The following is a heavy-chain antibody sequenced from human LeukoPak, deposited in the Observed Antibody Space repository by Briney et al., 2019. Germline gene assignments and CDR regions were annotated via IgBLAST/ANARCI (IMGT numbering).Heavy chain of an antibody. CDR2: IYPGDSDT. CDR3: ARTYYYDSSGYYCHLPFDY. J-gene: IGHJ4*02. Sequence: GESLKISCKGSGYSFTSYWIGWVRQMPGKGLEWMGIIYPGDSDTRYSPSFQGQVTISADKSISTAYLQWSSLKASDTAMYYCARTYYYDSSGYYCHLPFDYWGQGTLVTVSS. D-gene: IGHD3-22*01. CDR1: GYSFTSYW. V-gene: IGHV5-51*01.